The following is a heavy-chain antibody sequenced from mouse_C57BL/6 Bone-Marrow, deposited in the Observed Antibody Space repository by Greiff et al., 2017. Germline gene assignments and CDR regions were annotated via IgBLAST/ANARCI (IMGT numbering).Heavy chain of an antibody. CDR3: AIRGLNDGGFAY. CDR1: GYTFTSYW. V-gene: IGHV1-74*01. CDR2: IHPSDSDT. Sequence: QVHVKQPGAELVKPGASVKVSCKASGYTFTSYWMHWVKQRPGQGLEWIGRIHPSDSDTNYNQKFKGKATLTVDNSSSTAYMQLSSLTSEDSAVYYCAIRGLNDGGFAYWGQGTLVTVSA. J-gene: IGHJ3*01.